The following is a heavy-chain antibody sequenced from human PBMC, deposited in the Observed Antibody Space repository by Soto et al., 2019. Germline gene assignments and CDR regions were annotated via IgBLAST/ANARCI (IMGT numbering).Heavy chain of an antibody. J-gene: IGHJ4*02. D-gene: IGHD3-10*01. V-gene: IGHV4-39*01. CDR1: DDSITSGAYY. CDR3: AGMVWFGDLLFDY. CDR2: IQYRGST. Sequence: HLQLQESGPGLVKPSETLSLTCTVSDDSITSGAYYWGLIRQPPGQGLEWIGTIQYRGSTYYNPSLKSRVTMSLDTSKNQYSLRLSSVTAADPAVDFCAGMVWFGDLLFDYWGPGTLVTVSS.